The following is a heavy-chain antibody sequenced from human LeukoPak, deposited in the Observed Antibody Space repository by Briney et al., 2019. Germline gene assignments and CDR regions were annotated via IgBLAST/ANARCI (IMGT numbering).Heavy chain of an antibody. D-gene: IGHD6-13*01. CDR3: ARVQEDTPSSWQKNWFDP. CDR2: IYYSGST. V-gene: IGHV4-59*12. J-gene: IGHJ5*02. CDR1: GGSISNKY. Sequence: KPSETLSLTCTVSGGSISNKYWSWIRQPPGKGLEWIGYIYYSGSTNYNPSLKSRVTILVDTSKNQFSPKLSSVTAADTAVYYCARVQEDTPSSWQKNWFDPWGQGTLVTVSS.